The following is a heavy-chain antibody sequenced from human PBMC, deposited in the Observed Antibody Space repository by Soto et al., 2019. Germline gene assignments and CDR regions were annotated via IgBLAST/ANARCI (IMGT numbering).Heavy chain of an antibody. CDR3: ARAPEDIVVVPAVYYYYYMDV. Sequence: QVQLQESGPGLVKPSQTLSLTCTVSGGSISSRGYYWSWIRQHPGKGLEWIGYIYYSGSTYYNPYLKSAVTISEDTSKNQFTLKLSSVTAADTAVYYCARAPEDIVVVPAVYYYYYMDVWGKGTTVTVSS. J-gene: IGHJ6*03. CDR1: GGSISSRGYY. V-gene: IGHV4-31*01. D-gene: IGHD2-2*01. CDR2: IYYSGST.